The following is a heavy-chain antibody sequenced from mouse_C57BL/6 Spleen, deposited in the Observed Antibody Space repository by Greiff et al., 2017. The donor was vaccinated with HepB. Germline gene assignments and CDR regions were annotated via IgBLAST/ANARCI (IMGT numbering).Heavy chain of an antibody. D-gene: IGHD1-1*01. CDR2: IYPSDSET. CDR3: ARKTTGGAY. Sequence: QVQLKQPGAELVRPGSSVKLSCKASGYTFTSYWMDWVKQRPGQGLEWIGNIYPSDSETHYNQKFKDKATLTVDKSSSTAYMQLSSLTSEDSAVYYCARKTTGGAYWGQGTLVTVSA. V-gene: IGHV1-61*01. J-gene: IGHJ3*01. CDR1: GYTFTSYW.